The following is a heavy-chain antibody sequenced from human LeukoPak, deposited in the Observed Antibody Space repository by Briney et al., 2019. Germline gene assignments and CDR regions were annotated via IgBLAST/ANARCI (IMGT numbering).Heavy chain of an antibody. Sequence: GGSLRLSCAASGFTFSGSDIHWVXQASGXGLEWVGHIRSKTNNYATADAASVEGRFTFSRDDSKNTAYIQMNSLKTEDTAVYYCTRHNYDRSGYGAFDIWGQGTMVTVSS. CDR3: TRHNYDRSGYGAFDI. D-gene: IGHD3-22*01. CDR1: GFTFSGSD. CDR2: IRSKTNNYAT. V-gene: IGHV3-73*01. J-gene: IGHJ3*02.